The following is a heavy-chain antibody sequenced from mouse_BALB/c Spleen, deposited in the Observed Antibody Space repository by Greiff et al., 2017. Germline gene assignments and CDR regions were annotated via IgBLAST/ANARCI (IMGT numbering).Heavy chain of an antibody. V-gene: IGHV2-9-2*01. Sequence: VKVVESGPGLVAPSQSLSITCTVSGFSLTSYDISWIRQPPGKGLEWLGVIWTGGGTNYNSAFMSRLSISKDNSKSQVFLKMNSLQTDDTAIYYCVRGGVVAPSMDYWGQGTSVTVSS. CDR3: VRGGVVAPSMDY. J-gene: IGHJ4*01. D-gene: IGHD1-1*01. CDR2: IWTGGGT. CDR1: GFSLTSYD.